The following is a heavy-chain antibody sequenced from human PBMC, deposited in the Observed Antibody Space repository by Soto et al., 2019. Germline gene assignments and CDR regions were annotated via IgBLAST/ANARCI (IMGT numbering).Heavy chain of an antibody. Sequence: APVKVSCKLSGYTLLELSIHWVRQAPGKGLEWMGGYDPEDAKTIYAQKSQGRVIMTEDTSTNTAYLEVRGLRYEDTAVYYCASQNWRWREQFDHWGQGTLVTVSS. V-gene: IGHV1-24*01. CDR1: GYTLLELS. D-gene: IGHD1-1*01. CDR3: ASQNWRWREQFDH. CDR2: YDPEDAKT. J-gene: IGHJ4*02.